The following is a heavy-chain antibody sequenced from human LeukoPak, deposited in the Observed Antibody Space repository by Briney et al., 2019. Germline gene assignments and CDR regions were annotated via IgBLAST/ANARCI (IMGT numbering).Heavy chain of an antibody. CDR1: GFTFSSYW. Sequence: GGSLRLXCAASGFTFSSYWMHWVRRAPGKGLVSVSRINSDGSSTSYADSVKGRFTISRDNAKNTLYLQMNSLRTEDTAVYYCARGEPGGYWGQGTLVTVSS. V-gene: IGHV3-74*01. J-gene: IGHJ4*02. CDR3: ARGEPGGY. CDR2: INSDGSST. D-gene: IGHD3-16*01.